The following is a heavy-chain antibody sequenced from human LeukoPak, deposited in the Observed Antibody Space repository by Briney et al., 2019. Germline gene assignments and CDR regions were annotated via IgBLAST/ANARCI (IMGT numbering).Heavy chain of an antibody. D-gene: IGHD6-13*01. CDR2: ISGSGGST. V-gene: IGHV3-23*01. J-gene: IGHJ4*02. CDR3: AKDNMRGVGYSPNIDY. CDR1: GFTFSSYA. Sequence: PGGSLRLSCAASGFTFSSYAMSWVRQAPGKGLEWVSAISGSGGSTYYADSVKGRFTISRDNSKNTLYLQMNSLRAEDTAVYYCAKDNMRGVGYSPNIDYWGQGTLVTVSS.